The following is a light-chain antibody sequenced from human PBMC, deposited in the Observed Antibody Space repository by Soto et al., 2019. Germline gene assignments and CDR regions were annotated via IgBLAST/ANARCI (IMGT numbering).Light chain of an antibody. CDR1: QSISSW. V-gene: IGKV1-5*01. J-gene: IGKJ1*01. CDR3: QQYSSYHWT. Sequence: DIQMTQSPSTLSASVGDRVTITCRASQSISSWLAWYQQKPGKAPKFLIYDASNLESGVPSRFSGSGSGTEFTLTISSLQPDDFATYYCQQYSSYHWTFGQGTKVEIK. CDR2: DAS.